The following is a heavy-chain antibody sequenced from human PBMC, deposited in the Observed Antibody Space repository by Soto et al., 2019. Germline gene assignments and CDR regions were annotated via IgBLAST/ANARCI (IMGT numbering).Heavy chain of an antibody. Sequence: GGSLRLSCAASGFTFSSYAMSWVRQAPGKGLEWVSAISGSGGSTYYADSVKGRFTISRDNSKNTLYLQMNSLRAEDTAVYYCAKGISGWFGESPLDYWGQGTLVTVSS. D-gene: IGHD3-10*01. J-gene: IGHJ4*02. V-gene: IGHV3-23*01. CDR3: AKGISGWFGESPLDY. CDR2: ISGSGGST. CDR1: GFTFSSYA.